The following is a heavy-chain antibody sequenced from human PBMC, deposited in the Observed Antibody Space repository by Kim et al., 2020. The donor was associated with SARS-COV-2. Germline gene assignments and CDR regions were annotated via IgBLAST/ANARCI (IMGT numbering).Heavy chain of an antibody. J-gene: IGHJ4*02. D-gene: IGHD6-6*01. Sequence: SETLSLTCAVYGGSFSGYYWSWIRQPPGKGLEWIGEINHSGSTNYNPSLKSRVTISVDTSKNQFSLKLSSVTAADTAVYYCARGPIIAARVFGFDYWGQGTLVTVSS. CDR3: ARGPIIAARVFGFDY. CDR2: INHSGST. V-gene: IGHV4-34*01. CDR1: GGSFSGYY.